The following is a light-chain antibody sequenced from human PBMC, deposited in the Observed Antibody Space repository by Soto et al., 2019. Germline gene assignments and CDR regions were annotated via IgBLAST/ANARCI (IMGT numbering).Light chain of an antibody. V-gene: IGLV1-44*01. CDR2: GND. CDR3: AVWDDNLNGVI. CDR1: TSNIGTNT. Sequence: QSVLTQPPSASGTPGQRVTISCSGTTSNIGTNTVTWYQQLPGTAPNVLIFGNDRRPSGVPVRFSGSKSGTSASLAISGLQPEDEADYYCAVWDDNLNGVIFGGRTKLTVL. J-gene: IGLJ2*01.